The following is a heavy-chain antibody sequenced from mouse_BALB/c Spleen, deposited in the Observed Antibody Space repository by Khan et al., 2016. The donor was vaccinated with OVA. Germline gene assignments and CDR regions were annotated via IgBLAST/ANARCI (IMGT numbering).Heavy chain of an antibody. CDR3: ARGGACYKSDCWFSY. Sequence: QVQLQQSGAELARPGASVKMSCKATGYTFTTYTTHRVKQRSAPGLVWIGYINPSNGYTNYNQKFKDKSTLTADKSSSTAYMQLSSLTSDYSAVYDCARGGACYKSDCWFSYWGQGTLVTVSA. V-gene: IGHV1-4*01. D-gene: IGHD2-14*01. CDR2: INPSNGYT. J-gene: IGHJ3*01. CDR1: GYTFTTYT.